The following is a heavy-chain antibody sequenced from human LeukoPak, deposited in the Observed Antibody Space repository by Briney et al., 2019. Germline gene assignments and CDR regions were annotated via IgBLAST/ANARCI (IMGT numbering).Heavy chain of an antibody. CDR3: ARGGRGASNWTPYNWFDP. CDR2: VWYDGTIK. D-gene: IGHD3/OR15-3a*01. V-gene: IGHV3-33*01. J-gene: IGHJ5*02. CDR1: GFTFSSHG. Sequence: GRSLRLSCAASGFTFSSHGMHWVRQAPGKGLEWVALVWYDGTIKYYADSVKGRFTISRDNSKNTLFLQMSSLRAEDTALYYCARGGRGASNWTPYNWFDPWGQGTLVTVSS.